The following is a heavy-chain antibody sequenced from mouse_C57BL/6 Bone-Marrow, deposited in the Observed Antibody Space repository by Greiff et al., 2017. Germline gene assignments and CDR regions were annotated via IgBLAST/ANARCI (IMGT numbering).Heavy chain of an antibody. D-gene: IGHD2-14*01. CDR1: GFSLTSYG. Sequence: VMLVESGPGLVQPSQSLSITCTVSGFSLTSYGVHWVRQSPGKGLEWLGVIWSGGSTDYNAAFISRLSISKDNSKSQVFFKMNSLQADDTAIYYCASKGTMGTTNAMDYWGQGTSVTVSS. J-gene: IGHJ4*01. CDR2: IWSGGST. V-gene: IGHV2-2*01. CDR3: ASKGTMGTTNAMDY.